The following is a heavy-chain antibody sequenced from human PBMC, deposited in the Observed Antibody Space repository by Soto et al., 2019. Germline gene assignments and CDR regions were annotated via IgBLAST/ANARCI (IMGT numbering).Heavy chain of an antibody. CDR1: GYSFTSYW. D-gene: IGHD6-6*01. CDR3: ARLGDSSSVDYYYYGMDV. CDR2: IDPGDSYT. V-gene: IGHV5-10-1*01. Sequence: GESLKISCKGSGYSFTSYWISWVRQMPGKGLEWMGRIDPGDSYTNYSPSFQGHVTISADKSISTAYLQWSSLKASDTAMYYCARLGDSSSVDYYYYGMDVWGQRTTVTVSS. J-gene: IGHJ6*02.